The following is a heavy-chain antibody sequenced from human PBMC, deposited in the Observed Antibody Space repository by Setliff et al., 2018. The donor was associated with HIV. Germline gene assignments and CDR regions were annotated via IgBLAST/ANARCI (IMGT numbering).Heavy chain of an antibody. J-gene: IGHJ4*02. CDR3: AREWNGGYDY. D-gene: IGHD2-8*01. CDR2: ISSSTSYI. CDR1: GFTFSSYT. V-gene: IGHV3-21*01. Sequence: PGGSLRLSCAASGFTFSSYTMNWVRQAPGKGLEWVSSISSSTSYIYYADSVKGRFTISRDNAKNSLYLQMNSLRAEDTAVYYCAREWNGGYDYWGQGTLVTVSS.